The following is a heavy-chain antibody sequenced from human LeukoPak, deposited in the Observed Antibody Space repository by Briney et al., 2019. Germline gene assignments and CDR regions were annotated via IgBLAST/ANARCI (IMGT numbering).Heavy chain of an antibody. CDR1: GGTFSSFA. D-gene: IGHD3-3*01. J-gene: IGHJ4*02. Sequence: SVKVSCKASGGTFSSFALSWVRQAPGQGLEWMGGIIPIFGTANYAQKFQGRVTMTTDTSTSTAYMELRSLRSDDTAVYYCARTTYYDFWSGYYTDYWGQGTLVTVSS. CDR3: ARTTYYDFWSGYYTDY. CDR2: IIPIFGTA. V-gene: IGHV1-69*05.